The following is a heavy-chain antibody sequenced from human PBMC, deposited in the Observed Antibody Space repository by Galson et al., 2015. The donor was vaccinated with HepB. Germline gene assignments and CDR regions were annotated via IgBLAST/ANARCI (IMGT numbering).Heavy chain of an antibody. CDR1: GDSVSSHSAA. CDR2: TYYRSKWYN. D-gene: IGHD3-10*01. J-gene: IGHJ6*02. CDR3: AREVTMVRGVFYYYYGMDV. Sequence: CAISGDSVSSHSAAWNWIRQSPSRGLEWLGRTYYRSKWYNDYAVSVKSRITINPDTSKNQFSLQLNSVTPEDTAVYYCAREVTMVRGVFYYYYGMDVWGQGTTVTVSS. V-gene: IGHV6-1*01.